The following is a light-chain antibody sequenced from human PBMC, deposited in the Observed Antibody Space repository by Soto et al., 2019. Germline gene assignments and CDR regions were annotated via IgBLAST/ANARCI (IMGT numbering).Light chain of an antibody. Sequence: QSVLTQPASVSWSPGQSITISCTGTSSDVGGYNYVSWYQQHPGKAPKLMIYDVSNRPSGVSNRFSGSKSGNTASLTISGLQAEDEADYYCSSYTSSSTLLYVFGTGTKVTV. V-gene: IGLV2-14*01. CDR3: SSYTSSSTLLYV. CDR2: DVS. CDR1: SSDVGGYNY. J-gene: IGLJ1*01.